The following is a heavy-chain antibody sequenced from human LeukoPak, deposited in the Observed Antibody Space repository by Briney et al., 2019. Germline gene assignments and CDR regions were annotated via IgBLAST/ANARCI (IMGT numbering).Heavy chain of an antibody. CDR3: RALNYLGSNWFDP. Sequence: SETLSLTCTVSGGSISSSSYYWGWIRQPPGKGLEWIGSIYFSGSTYYNPSLKSRVTISVDTSKNQFSLKLSSVTAADTAVYYCRALNYLGSNWFDPWGQGTLVTVSS. D-gene: IGHD7-27*01. CDR2: IYFSGST. V-gene: IGHV4-39*01. J-gene: IGHJ5*02. CDR1: GGSISSSSYY.